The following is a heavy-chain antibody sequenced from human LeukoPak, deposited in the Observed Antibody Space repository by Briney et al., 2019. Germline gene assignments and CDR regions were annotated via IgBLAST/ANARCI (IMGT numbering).Heavy chain of an antibody. CDR1: GFTFSSYA. V-gene: IGHV3-23*01. CDR3: AKVPGSGWYSALGY. J-gene: IGHJ4*02. CDR2: ISGSGDST. Sequence: PGGSLRLSCAASGFTFSSYAMSWARQAPGRGLEWVSTISGSGDSTYSADSVKGRFTISRDNSKNTLYLQMNSLRAEDTAVYYCAKVPGSGWYSALGYWGQGTLVTVSS. D-gene: IGHD6-19*01.